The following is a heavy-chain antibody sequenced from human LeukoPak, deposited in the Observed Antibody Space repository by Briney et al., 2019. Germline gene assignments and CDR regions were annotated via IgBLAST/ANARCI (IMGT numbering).Heavy chain of an antibody. CDR3: ARQGLGYCSSTSCYPYNWFYP. Sequence: SETLSLTCTVSGGSISSSSYYWGWIRQPPGKGLEWIGSIYYSGSTYYNPSLKSRVTISVDTSKNQFSLKLSSVTAADTAVYYCARQGLGYCSSTSCYPYNWFYPWGQGTLVTVSS. J-gene: IGHJ5*02. D-gene: IGHD2-2*01. CDR2: IYYSGST. V-gene: IGHV4-39*01. CDR1: GGSISSSSYY.